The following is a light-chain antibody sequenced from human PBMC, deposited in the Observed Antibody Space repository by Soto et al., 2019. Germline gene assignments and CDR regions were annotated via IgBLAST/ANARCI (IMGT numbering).Light chain of an antibody. J-gene: IGKJ2*01. CDR1: QSISSW. Sequence: DIQMTQSPSTLSASVGDRVTITCRASQSISSWLAWYQQKPGKAPKLLIYDASSFESGVPSRFSGSGSGTEFTLTISSLQPDDFATYCCQQYNSYYTFGQGTKLEIK. CDR3: QQYNSYYT. V-gene: IGKV1-5*01. CDR2: DAS.